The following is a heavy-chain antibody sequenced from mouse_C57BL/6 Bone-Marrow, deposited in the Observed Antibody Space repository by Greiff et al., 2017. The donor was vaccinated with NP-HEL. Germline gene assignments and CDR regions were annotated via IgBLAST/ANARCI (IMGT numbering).Heavy chain of an antibody. CDR3: ARRGYSLYAMDY. D-gene: IGHD2-12*01. V-gene: IGHV5-4*03. CDR1: GFTFSSYA. J-gene: IGHJ4*01. CDR2: ISDGGSYT. Sequence: EVMLVESGGGLVKPGGSLKLSCAASGFTFSSYAMSWVRQTPEKRLEWVATISDGGSYTYYPDNVKGRFTISRDNAKNNLYLQMSHLKSEDTAMYYCARRGYSLYAMDYWGQGTSVTVSS.